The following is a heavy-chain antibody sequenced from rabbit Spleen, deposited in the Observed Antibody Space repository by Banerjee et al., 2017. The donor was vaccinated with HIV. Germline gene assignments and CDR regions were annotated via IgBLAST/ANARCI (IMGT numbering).Heavy chain of an antibody. D-gene: IGHD6-1*01. J-gene: IGHJ6*01. CDR2: IDAGSSGST. Sequence: QSLEESGGDLVKPGASLTLTCIASGVSFSGNSYMCWVRQAPGKGLEWITCIDAGSSGSTYYASWAKGRFTISKTSSTTVTLQMTSLTAADTATYFCARDPYGGWTAYAYDYAMDLWGPGTLVTVS. V-gene: IGHV1S40*01. CDR1: GVSFSGNSY. CDR3: ARDPYGGWTAYAYDYAMDL.